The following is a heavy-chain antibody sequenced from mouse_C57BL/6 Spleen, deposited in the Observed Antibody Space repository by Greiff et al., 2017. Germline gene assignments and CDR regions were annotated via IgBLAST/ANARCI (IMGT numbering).Heavy chain of an antibody. CDR1: GYTFTSSW. Sequence: QVQLQQPGAELVKPGASVKLSCKASGYTFTSSWLHWVKQRPGRGLEWIGRIDPTSGGTKYTEQFKSKATLTVDRPSSTACMPLSSQTSEDSAVSDCARSLRSSWFAYWGQGTLVTVSA. CDR2: IDPTSGGT. V-gene: IGHV1-72*01. J-gene: IGHJ3*01. D-gene: IGHD1-1*01. CDR3: ARSLRSSWFAY.